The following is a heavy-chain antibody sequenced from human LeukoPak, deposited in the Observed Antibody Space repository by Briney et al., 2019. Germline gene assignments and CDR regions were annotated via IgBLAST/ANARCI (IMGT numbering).Heavy chain of an antibody. CDR2: IKHDGSET. V-gene: IGHV3-7*03. CDR3: ATSHDVKTAPYDL. D-gene: IGHD2-21*01. J-gene: IGHJ5*02. Sequence: PGGSLRLSCAASGFSFSGYWMTWVRQAPGKGLEYVANIKHDGSETYSVDSVKGRFTISRDNAKASVYLEMNSLRTEDTAVYYCATSHDVKTAPYDLWGQGTLVTVSS. CDR1: GFSFSGYW.